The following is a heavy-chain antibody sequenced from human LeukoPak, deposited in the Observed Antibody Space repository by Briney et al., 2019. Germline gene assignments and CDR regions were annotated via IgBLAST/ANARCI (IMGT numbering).Heavy chain of an antibody. J-gene: IGHJ4*02. V-gene: IGHV3-53*01. Sequence: PGGSLRLSCAASGFTVSSNYMSWVRQAPGKGLEWVSVIYSGGNTYYADSVKGRFTISRDNSKNTLYLQVNSLRAEDTAVYYCARAVSSGYDPFDYWGQGTLVTVSS. CDR2: IYSGGNT. CDR3: ARAVSSGYDPFDY. CDR1: GFTVSSNY. D-gene: IGHD3-22*01.